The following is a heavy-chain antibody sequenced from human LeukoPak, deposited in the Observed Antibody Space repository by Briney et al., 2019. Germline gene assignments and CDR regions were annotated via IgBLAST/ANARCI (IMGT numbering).Heavy chain of an antibody. CDR1: GFTFSSYG. Sequence: PGGSLRLSCAASGFTFSSYGMHWVRQAPGKGLEWVAFIRYDGSNKYYADSVKGRFTISRDNSKNTLCLHMNSLRAEDTAVYYCAKRVSGTTFYWGQGTLVTVSS. V-gene: IGHV3-30*02. J-gene: IGHJ4*02. D-gene: IGHD1-1*01. CDR2: IRYDGSNK. CDR3: AKRVSGTTFY.